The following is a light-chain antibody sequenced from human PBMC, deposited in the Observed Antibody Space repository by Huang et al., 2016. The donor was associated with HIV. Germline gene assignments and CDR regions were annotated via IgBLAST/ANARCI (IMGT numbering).Light chain of an antibody. CDR1: QGISSA. V-gene: IGKV1-13*02. CDR3: QQFTF. CDR2: DAS. J-gene: IGKJ4*01. Sequence: AIQLTQSPSSRSASVGDRVTITCRASQGISSALAWYQQKPGKVPQLLIYDASSLESGVPSRFSGSASGTDFTLTISSLQPEDFATYYCQQFTFFGGGTKVEIK.